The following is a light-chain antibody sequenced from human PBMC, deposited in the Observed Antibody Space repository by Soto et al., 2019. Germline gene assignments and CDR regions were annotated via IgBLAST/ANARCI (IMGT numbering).Light chain of an antibody. CDR3: AAWDDSLNGVI. J-gene: IGLJ2*01. Sequence: QSVLTQPPSASGTHGQRVTISCSGSSSNIGSNTVNWYQQLPGTAPKLLIYSNNQRPSGVPDRFSGSKSGTSASLAISGLQSEDEDYYYCAAWDDSLNGVIFGGGTKLTVL. CDR1: SSNIGSNT. CDR2: SNN. V-gene: IGLV1-44*01.